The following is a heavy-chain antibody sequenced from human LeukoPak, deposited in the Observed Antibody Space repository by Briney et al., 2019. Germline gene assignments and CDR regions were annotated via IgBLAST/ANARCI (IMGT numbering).Heavy chain of an antibody. CDR3: ARVKYSSSWYRNNWSDP. J-gene: IGHJ5*02. CDR2: INPSGGST. V-gene: IGHV1-46*01. Sequence: GASVKVSCKASGYTFTSYYMHWVRQAPGQGLEWMGIINPSGGSTSYAQKFQGRVTMTRDTSTGTVYIELSSLRSEDTAVYYCARVKYSSSWYRNNWSDPWGQGTLVTVSS. CDR1: GYTFTSYY. D-gene: IGHD6-13*01.